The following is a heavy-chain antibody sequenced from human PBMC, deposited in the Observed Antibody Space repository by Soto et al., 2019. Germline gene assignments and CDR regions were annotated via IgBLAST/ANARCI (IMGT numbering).Heavy chain of an antibody. CDR1: GFTFSSCV. V-gene: IGHV3-23*01. CDR2: ITGSGTGA. CDR3: AKGLINGRWYAED. D-gene: IGHD6-13*01. J-gene: IGHJ4*02. Sequence: EVHLLESGGGLVHPGESLRLSCGDSGFTFSSCVMTWVRQAPGKGLEWVSCITGSGTGAYYADSVKGRFTISRDNSKNMVYLQMNNLRAEDTGVYYCAKGLINGRWYAEDWGQGTLVTVSS.